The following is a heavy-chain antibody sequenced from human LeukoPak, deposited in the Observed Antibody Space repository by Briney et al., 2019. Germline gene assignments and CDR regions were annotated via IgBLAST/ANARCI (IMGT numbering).Heavy chain of an antibody. CDR3: ARDRGLWFGEFFDY. Sequence: GASVKLSCKASGYTFTSYDINWVRQATGQGLEWMGWMNPNSGNTGYAQKFQGRVTITTDTSTSTAYMELRSLRSDDTAVYYCARDRGLWFGEFFDYWCQGKVVTVSA. V-gene: IGHV1-8*03. D-gene: IGHD3-10*01. J-gene: IGHJ4*02. CDR1: GYTFTSYD. CDR2: MNPNSGNT.